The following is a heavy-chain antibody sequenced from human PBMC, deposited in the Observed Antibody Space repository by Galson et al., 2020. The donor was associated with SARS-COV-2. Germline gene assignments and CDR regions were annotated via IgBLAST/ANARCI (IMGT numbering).Heavy chain of an antibody. CDR3: ARMCYNGWYYFDY. V-gene: IGHV4-59*01. Sequence: SETLSLTCSVSGGSISTYYWSWIRQPPGKGLEWIGYIYSSGSTNYNPSPKSRVTFSIDTPKKQFSLKLTSVTAADTAVYYCARMCYNGWYYFDYWGQGTLVTVSS. CDR2: IYSSGST. J-gene: IGHJ4*02. D-gene: IGHD6-19*01. CDR1: GGSISTYY.